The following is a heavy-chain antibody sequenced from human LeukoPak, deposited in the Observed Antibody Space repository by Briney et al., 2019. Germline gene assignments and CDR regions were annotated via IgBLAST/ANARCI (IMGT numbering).Heavy chain of an antibody. J-gene: IGHJ4*02. CDR2: ISFDGANK. Sequence: GGSLRLSCATSGFTFSMSSMHWVRLAPGKGLEWLAGISFDGANKFSGDSVKGRFSISRDNSENTLYLQMNSLRLDDTAVYFCARGRAGIAAAGFDYWGQGTLVTVSS. D-gene: IGHD6-13*01. V-gene: IGHV3-30*04. CDR3: ARGRAGIAAAGFDY. CDR1: GFTFSMSS.